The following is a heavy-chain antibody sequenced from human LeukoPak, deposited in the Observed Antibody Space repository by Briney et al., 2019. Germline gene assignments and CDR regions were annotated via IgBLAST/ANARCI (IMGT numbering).Heavy chain of an antibody. CDR1: GFTFSSYS. V-gene: IGHV3-21*05. D-gene: IGHD6-19*01. J-gene: IGHJ4*02. Sequence: GGSLRLSCAASGFTFSSYSMNWVRQAPGKGLEWVSYISSSSSYIYYADSVKGRFTISRDNAKNSLYLQMNSLRAEDTAVYYCARDAFLAVAGTFDYWGQGTLVTVSS. CDR2: ISSSSSYI. CDR3: ARDAFLAVAGTFDY.